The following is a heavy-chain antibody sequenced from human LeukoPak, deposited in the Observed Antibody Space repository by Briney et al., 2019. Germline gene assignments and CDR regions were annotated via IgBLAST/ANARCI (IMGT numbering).Heavy chain of an antibody. CDR2: FDPEDGET. V-gene: IGHV1-24*01. D-gene: IGHD4-17*01. CDR1: GYTLTELS. CDR3: ARVDYRDDYGDSNWFDP. Sequence: ASVKVSCKVSGYTLTELSMHWVRQAPGKGLEWMGGFDPEDGETIYAQKFQGRVTMTEDTSTDTAYMELSSLRSEDTAVYYCARVDYRDDYGDSNWFDPWGQGTLVTVSS. J-gene: IGHJ5*02.